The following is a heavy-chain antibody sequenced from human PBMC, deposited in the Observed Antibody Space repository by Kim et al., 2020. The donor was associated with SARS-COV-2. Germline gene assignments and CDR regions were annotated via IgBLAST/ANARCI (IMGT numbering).Heavy chain of an antibody. V-gene: IGHV3-74*01. CDR1: GFTFSSHW. CDR3: ARGSGNYGFDY. J-gene: IGHJ4*02. D-gene: IGHD1-26*01. CDR2: INADRSVI. Sequence: GGSLRLSCAASGFTFSSHWMHWVRQAPGKGPVWVSRINADRSVIEYAASVKGRFTISRDNAKSTLDLQMNSLRPEDTAVYYCARGSGNYGFDYSGQG.